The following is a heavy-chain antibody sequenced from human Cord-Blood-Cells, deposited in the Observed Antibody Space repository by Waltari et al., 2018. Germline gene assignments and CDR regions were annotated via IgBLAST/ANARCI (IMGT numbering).Heavy chain of an antibody. V-gene: IGHV4-34*01. CDR2: INHSGST. CDR3: ARAGGYCSGGSCYSD. J-gene: IGHJ4*02. Sequence: QVQLQQWGAGLLKPSETLSLTCAVYGGSFSGYYWSWIRQPPGKGLEWIGEINHSGSTNDNPSLKSRVTISVDTSKNQFSLKLSSVTAADTAVYYCARAGGYCSGGSCYSDWGQGTLVTVSS. CDR1: GGSFSGYY. D-gene: IGHD2-15*01.